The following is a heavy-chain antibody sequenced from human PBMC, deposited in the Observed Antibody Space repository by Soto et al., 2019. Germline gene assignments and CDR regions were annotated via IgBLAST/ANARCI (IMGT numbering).Heavy chain of an antibody. CDR2: ISGGGGST. D-gene: IGHD5-12*01. CDR3: ATDSGFDAFDI. J-gene: IGHJ3*02. V-gene: IGHV3-23*01. CDR1: GFTFSSYA. Sequence: EVQLLESGGGLVQPGGSLRLSCAASGFTFSSYAMNWVRQAPGKGLEWVSAISGGGGSTYYADSVKGRFTISRDNSKNGVYLQMNSLRAEDTAVYFCATDSGFDAFDIWGQGTMVTVSS.